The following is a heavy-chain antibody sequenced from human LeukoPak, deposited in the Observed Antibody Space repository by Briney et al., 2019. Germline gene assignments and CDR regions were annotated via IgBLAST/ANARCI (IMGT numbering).Heavy chain of an antibody. CDR3: ATLYYYDSSGYYRN. D-gene: IGHD3-22*01. CDR2: IIPIFGTA. Sequence: SVKVSCKASGGSFSSFAISWVRQAPGQGLEWMGGIIPIFGTANYAQKFQGRVTITADESTSTAYMELSSLRSEDTAVYYCATLYYYDSSGYYRNWGQGTLVTVPS. V-gene: IGHV1-69*13. J-gene: IGHJ4*02. CDR1: GGSFSSFA.